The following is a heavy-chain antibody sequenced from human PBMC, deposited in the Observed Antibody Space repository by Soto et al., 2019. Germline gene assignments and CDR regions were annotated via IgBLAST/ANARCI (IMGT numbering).Heavy chain of an antibody. Sequence: QVQLVESGGGVVQPGRSLRLSCAASGFTFSSYAMHWVRQAPGKGLEWVAVISYDGSNKYYADSVKGRFTISRDNSKNTLYRQMNSLRAEDTAVYYCARVEGVNYDILTGPDYWGQGTLVTVSS. J-gene: IGHJ4*02. CDR2: ISYDGSNK. CDR3: ARVEGVNYDILTGPDY. V-gene: IGHV3-30-3*01. D-gene: IGHD3-9*01. CDR1: GFTFSSYA.